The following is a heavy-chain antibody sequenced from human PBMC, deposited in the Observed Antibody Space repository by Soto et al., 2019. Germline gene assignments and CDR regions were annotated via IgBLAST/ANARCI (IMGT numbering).Heavy chain of an antibody. V-gene: IGHV4-59*01. J-gene: IGHJ4*02. CDR1: GGSISSYY. CDR2: IYYSGST. CDR3: ARGDSDDSRDYYDY. D-gene: IGHD3-22*01. Sequence: SETLSLTCTVSGGSISSYYWSWIRQPPGKGLEWIGYIYYSGSTNYNPSLKSRVTISVDTSKNQFSLNLSSVTAADTAVYYCARGDSDDSRDYYDYSGRGTLVTVSS.